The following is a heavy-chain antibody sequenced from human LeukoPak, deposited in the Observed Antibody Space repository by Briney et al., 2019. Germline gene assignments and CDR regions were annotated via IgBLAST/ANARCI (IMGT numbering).Heavy chain of an antibody. D-gene: IGHD3-3*01. CDR1: GDTFSNYA. CDR2: IIPILATT. CDR3: AREDFLEWPSGVYDV. V-gene: IGHV1-69*01. Sequence: GSSVKVSCKASGDTFSNYAVTWVRQAPGQGLEWMGGIIPILATTNYAQKFQGKVTITADDSTSTAFMEVNSLRSEDTAVYYCAREDFLEWPSGVYDVRGHGTMVTVSS. J-gene: IGHJ3*01.